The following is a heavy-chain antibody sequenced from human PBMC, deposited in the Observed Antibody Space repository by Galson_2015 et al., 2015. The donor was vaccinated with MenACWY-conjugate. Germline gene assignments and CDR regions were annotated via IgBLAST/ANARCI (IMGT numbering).Heavy chain of an antibody. J-gene: IGHJ4*02. CDR1: GGTFSSYA. Sequence: SVKVSCKASGGTFSSYAISWVRQAPGQGLEWMGGIIPIFGTANYAQKFQGRVTITADKSTSTAYMELSSLRSEDTAVYYCARKGIAAAGPFDYWGQGTLVTVSS. CDR2: IIPIFGTA. D-gene: IGHD6-13*01. V-gene: IGHV1-69*06. CDR3: ARKGIAAAGPFDY.